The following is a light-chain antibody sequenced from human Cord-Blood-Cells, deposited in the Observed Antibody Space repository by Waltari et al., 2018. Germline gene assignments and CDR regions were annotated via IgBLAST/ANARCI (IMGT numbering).Light chain of an antibody. Sequence: EIVLTQSPATLSLSPGERATLSCRASQSVSSNLAWYQQKPGQAPRLLIYDASNRATGIPARFSGSGCGTDFTLTIISLEPEDFAVYYCQQRSNWPLTFGGGAKVEIK. CDR1: QSVSSN. J-gene: IGKJ4*01. CDR3: QQRSNWPLT. CDR2: DAS. V-gene: IGKV3-11*01.